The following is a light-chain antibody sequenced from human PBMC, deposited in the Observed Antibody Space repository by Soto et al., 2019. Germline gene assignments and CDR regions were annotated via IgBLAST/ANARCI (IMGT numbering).Light chain of an antibody. J-gene: IGKJ5*01. CDR2: DAS. CDR1: QSISGL. Sequence: IQLILSHYNLSASVGDIGTITCRASQSISGLLAWYQQKPGRAPKLLIYDASTLESGVPSRFSGSGSETEFTLTISRLQPDDFATYFCHSRDFGQGTRLAIK. V-gene: IGKV1-5*01. CDR3: HSRD.